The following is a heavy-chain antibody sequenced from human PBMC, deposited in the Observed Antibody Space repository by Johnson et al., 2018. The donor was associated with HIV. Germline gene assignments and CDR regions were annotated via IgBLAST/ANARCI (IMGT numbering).Heavy chain of an antibody. Sequence: QVQLVESGGGVVQPGGSLRLSCAASGFTFSSYGMNWVRQAPGKGLEWVAFIRYDGSNKYYADSVKGRFTISRDNSKNTLYLQMKSLRAEDTAVYYWAKESKWESRTPHAFDIWGQGALVTVSS. D-gene: IGHD1-26*01. CDR1: GFTFSSYG. CDR3: AKESKWESRTPHAFDI. J-gene: IGHJ3*02. CDR2: IRYDGSNK. V-gene: IGHV3-30*02.